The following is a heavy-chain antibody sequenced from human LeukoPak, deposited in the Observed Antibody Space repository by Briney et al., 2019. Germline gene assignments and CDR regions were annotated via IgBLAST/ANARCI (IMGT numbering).Heavy chain of an antibody. CDR2: ISAYNGNT. Sequence: ASVKVSCKASGYTFTSYGISWVRQAPGQGLEWMGWISAYNGNTNYAQKLQGRVTMTTDTSTSTAYMELRSLRSDDTAVYYCARVGYYYDSSGPNDAFDIWGQGTMVTVSS. CDR3: ARVGYYYDSSGPNDAFDI. J-gene: IGHJ3*02. CDR1: GYTFTSYG. D-gene: IGHD3-22*01. V-gene: IGHV1-18*01.